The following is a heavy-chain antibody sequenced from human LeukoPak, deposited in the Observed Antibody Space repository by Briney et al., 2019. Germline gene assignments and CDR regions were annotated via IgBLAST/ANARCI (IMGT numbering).Heavy chain of an antibody. CDR1: DYSISSGYGYY. V-gene: IGHV4-38-2*02. CDR2: IYHSGIT. J-gene: IGHJ4*02. Sequence: SETLSLTCTVSDYSISSGYGYYWGWIRQPPGKGLEWIGNIYHSGITYYNHFNSSLKSRVTISIDTSKNQFSLKLSSVTAADTAAYYCARRAVAVAGFPFDYWGQGTLVTVSS. D-gene: IGHD6-19*01. CDR3: ARRAVAVAGFPFDY.